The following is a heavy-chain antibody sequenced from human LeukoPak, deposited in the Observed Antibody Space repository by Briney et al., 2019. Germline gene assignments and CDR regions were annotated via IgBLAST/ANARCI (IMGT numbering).Heavy chain of an antibody. D-gene: IGHD2-15*01. J-gene: IGHJ4*02. V-gene: IGHV3-33*01. CDR1: GFHFSSYG. CDR3: ASDAGNSSGSGSYPGQFDY. CDR2: IWYDGSNK. Sequence: GGSLSLSCAACGFHFSSYGMHGLRQAPGKGLEWVAVIWYDGSNKYYADSVKGRFTVSRDNSKNTLYLQMNSLRAEDTAVYYCASDAGNSSGSGSYPGQFDYWGQGTLVTVSS.